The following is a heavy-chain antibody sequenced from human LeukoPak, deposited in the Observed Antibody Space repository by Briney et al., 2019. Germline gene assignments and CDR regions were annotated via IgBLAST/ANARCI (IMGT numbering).Heavy chain of an antibody. Sequence: ASVKVSCKASGYTFTSYYMHWVRQAPGQGLEWMGIINPSGGSTSYAQKFQGRVTMTRDTSTSTVYMELGSLRSEDTAVYYCARVMQQQLVRNYYYYGMDVWGQGTTVTVSS. CDR2: INPSGGST. CDR3: ARVMQQQLVRNYYYYGMDV. CDR1: GYTFTSYY. V-gene: IGHV1-46*01. D-gene: IGHD6-13*01. J-gene: IGHJ6*02.